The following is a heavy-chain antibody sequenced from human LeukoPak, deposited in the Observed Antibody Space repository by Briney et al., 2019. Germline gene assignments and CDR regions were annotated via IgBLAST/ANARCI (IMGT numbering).Heavy chain of an antibody. CDR2: INPSGGST. V-gene: IGHV1-46*01. J-gene: IGHJ6*02. D-gene: IGHD6-13*01. CDR1: GYTFTSYY. CDR3: ARDPTRPWYSSSWSTYLYYYYYGMDV. Sequence: GASVTVSCTASGYTFTSYYMHWVRQAPGQGLEWMGIINPSGGSTSYAQKFQGRVTMTRDTSTSTVYMELSSLRSEDTAVYYCARDPTRPWYSSSWSTYLYYYYYGMDVWGQGTTVTVSS.